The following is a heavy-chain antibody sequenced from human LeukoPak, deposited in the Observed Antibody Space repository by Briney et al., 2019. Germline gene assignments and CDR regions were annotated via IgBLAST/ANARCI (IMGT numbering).Heavy chain of an antibody. CDR1: GFTFYDYG. V-gene: IGHV3-20*01. CDR2: INWNGGST. Sequence: GGSLRLSCAASGFTFYDYGMSWVRQAPGKGLEWVSGINWNGGSTGYADSVKGRFTISRDNAKNSLYLQMNSLRAEDTALYHCARNRVGSGSYYNDYWGQGTLVTVSS. CDR3: ARNRVGSGSYYNDY. J-gene: IGHJ4*02. D-gene: IGHD3-10*01.